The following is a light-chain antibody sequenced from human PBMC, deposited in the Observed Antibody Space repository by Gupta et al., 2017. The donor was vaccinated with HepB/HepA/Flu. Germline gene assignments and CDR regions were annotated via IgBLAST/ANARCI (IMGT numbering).Light chain of an antibody. V-gene: IGLV2-14*03. J-gene: IGLJ1*01. CDR1: SSDVGGYNY. CDR3: SSYTSSSTYV. Sequence: QSALTQPASVSWSPGQSTTISCTGTSSDVGGYNYVSWYQQHPGKAPKLMIYDVSNRPSGVSNRFSGSKSGNTASLTISGLQAEDEADYYCSSYTSSSTYVFGTGTKVTVL. CDR2: DVS.